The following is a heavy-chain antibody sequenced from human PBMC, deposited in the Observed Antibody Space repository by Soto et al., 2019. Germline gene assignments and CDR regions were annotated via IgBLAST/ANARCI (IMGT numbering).Heavy chain of an antibody. Sequence: ASVKVSCKASGYTFTSYAIHWVRQAPGQSLEWMGWINAGNGNTKSSEKFQGRVTISRATSASTAYLELSRLTSEDTAVYYCVRGSGEQWLLPDRWGQGTLVTVSS. D-gene: IGHD6-19*01. J-gene: IGHJ5*02. V-gene: IGHV1-3*01. CDR1: GYTFTSYA. CDR3: VRGSGEQWLLPDR. CDR2: INAGNGNT.